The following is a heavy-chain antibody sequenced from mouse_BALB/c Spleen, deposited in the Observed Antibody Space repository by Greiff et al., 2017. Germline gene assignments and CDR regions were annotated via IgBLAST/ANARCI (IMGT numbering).Heavy chain of an antibody. J-gene: IGHJ2*01. D-gene: IGHD2-14*01. CDR2: ISNGGST. V-gene: IGHV5-6-5*01. CDR3: ARPYRYDEDYFDY. CDR1: GFTFSSYA. Sequence: EVKLVESGGGLVKPGGSLKLSCAASGFTFSSYAMSWVRQSPEKRLEWVAEISNGGSTYYPDSVKGRFTISRDNAKNTLYLQMSSLKSEDTAMYYCARPYRYDEDYFDYWGQGTTLTVSS.